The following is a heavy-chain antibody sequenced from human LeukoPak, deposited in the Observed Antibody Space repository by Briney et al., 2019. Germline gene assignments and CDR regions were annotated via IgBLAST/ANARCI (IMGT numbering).Heavy chain of an antibody. CDR2: IYYSGST. CDR1: GGSISSYY. D-gene: IGHD3-3*01. J-gene: IGHJ4*02. V-gene: IGHV4-59*08. CDR3: ARRGYDFWSGYYFDY. Sequence: SETLSLTCTVSGGSISSYYWSWIRQPPGKGLEWIGYIYYSGSTNYNPSLKSRVTISVDASKNQFSLKLSSVTAADTAVYYCARRGYDFWSGYYFDYWGQGTLVTVSS.